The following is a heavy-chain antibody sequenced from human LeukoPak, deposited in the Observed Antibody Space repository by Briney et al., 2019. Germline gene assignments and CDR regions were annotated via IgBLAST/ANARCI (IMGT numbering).Heavy chain of an antibody. J-gene: IGHJ4*02. CDR3: AGDLTAGGDH. V-gene: IGHV3-48*03. Sequence: RGSLRLSRAASRFTSSSYETNWVRPVPGEGREWGSYISSGGDTINYTESGKGRFTLPKDNAKKSLHLQMNSLRGEDTAVYYCAGDLTAGGDHWGQGTLVTVSS. CDR1: RFTSSSYE. D-gene: IGHD5-18*01. CDR2: ISSGGDTI.